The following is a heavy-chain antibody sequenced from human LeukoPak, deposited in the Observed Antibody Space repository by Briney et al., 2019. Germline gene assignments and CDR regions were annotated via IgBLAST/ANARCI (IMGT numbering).Heavy chain of an antibody. CDR2: ISGSSSTR. CDR3: ARYGDYGAFDI. V-gene: IGHV3-48*01. J-gene: IGHJ3*02. D-gene: IGHD4-17*01. CDR1: GFTFSSYS. Sequence: GGSLRLSCAAPGFTFSSYSMNWVRQAPGKGLEWVSYISGSSSTRYYADSVKGRFTISRDNAKNSLYLQMNSLRAEDTSVYYCARYGDYGAFDIWGQGTMVTVSS.